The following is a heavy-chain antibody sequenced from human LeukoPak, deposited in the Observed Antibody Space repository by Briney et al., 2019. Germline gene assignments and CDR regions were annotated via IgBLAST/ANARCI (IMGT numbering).Heavy chain of an antibody. J-gene: IGHJ5*02. D-gene: IGHD3-10*01. CDR3: AKSFTPYGSGSPNWFDP. V-gene: IGHV3-30-3*02. CDR1: GFTFSSYA. Sequence: GGSLRLSCAASGFTFSSYAMHWVRQAPGKGLEWVAVISYDGSNKYYADSVKGRFTISRDNSKNTLYLQMNSLRAEDTAVYYCAKSFTPYGSGSPNWFDPWGQGTLVTVSP. CDR2: ISYDGSNK.